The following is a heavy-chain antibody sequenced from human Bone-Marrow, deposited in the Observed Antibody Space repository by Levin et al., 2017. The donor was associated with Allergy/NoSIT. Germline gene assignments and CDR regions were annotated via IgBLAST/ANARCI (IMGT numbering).Heavy chain of an antibody. CDR1: GFKFSNYW. Sequence: ETLSLTCVASGFKFSNYWMSWVRQAPGKGLEWVANTKQDESEKYYVDSVKGRFTISRDNARNSLYLQMNNLRAEDTAVYYCARDAAELRWWPDDCWGQGTLVTVSS. V-gene: IGHV3-7*01. CDR2: TKQDESEK. J-gene: IGHJ4*02. D-gene: IGHD4-23*01. CDR3: ARDAAELRWWPDDC.